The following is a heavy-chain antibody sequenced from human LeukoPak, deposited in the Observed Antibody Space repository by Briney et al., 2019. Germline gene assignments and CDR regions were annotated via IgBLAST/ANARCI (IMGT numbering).Heavy chain of an antibody. Sequence: GGSLRLSCAASGFTFSDYYMSWIRQAPGKGLEWVSYISSSGSTIYYADSVKGRFTISRDNAKSSLYLQMNSLRAEDTAAYYCARYKITMVRGAAGEFDYWGQGTLVTVSS. CDR2: ISSSGSTI. CDR1: GFTFSDYY. D-gene: IGHD3-10*01. CDR3: ARYKITMVRGAAGEFDY. V-gene: IGHV3-11*01. J-gene: IGHJ4*02.